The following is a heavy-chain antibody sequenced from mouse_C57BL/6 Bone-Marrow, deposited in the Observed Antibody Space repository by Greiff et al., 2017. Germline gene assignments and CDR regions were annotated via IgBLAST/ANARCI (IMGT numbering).Heavy chain of an antibody. CDR2: IHPNSGST. V-gene: IGHV1-64*01. CDR3: ARDGRRLGPYYFDY. Sequence: VQLQQPGAELVKPGASVKLSCKASGYTFTSYWMHWVKQRPGQGLEWIGMIHPNSGSTNYNEKFKSKATLTVDKSSSTAYMQLSSLTSEDSAVYYCARDGRRLGPYYFDYWGQGTTLTVSS. CDR1: GYTFTSYW. D-gene: IGHD4-1*01. J-gene: IGHJ2*01.